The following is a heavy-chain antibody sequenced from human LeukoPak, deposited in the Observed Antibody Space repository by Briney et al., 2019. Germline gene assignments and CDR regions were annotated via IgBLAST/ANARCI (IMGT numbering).Heavy chain of an antibody. CDR1: GFTFSLYA. CDR2: ISYDGNNK. J-gene: IGHJ4*02. CDR3: AKDQGLRYFDLDY. D-gene: IGHD3-9*01. Sequence: GRSLRLSCAASGFTFSLYAMHWVRQAPGKGLEWVAFISYDGNNKYYADSVKGQFTISRDNSKNTLYLQMNSLRAEDTAVYYCAKDQGLRYFDLDYWGQGTLVTVS. V-gene: IGHV3-30*18.